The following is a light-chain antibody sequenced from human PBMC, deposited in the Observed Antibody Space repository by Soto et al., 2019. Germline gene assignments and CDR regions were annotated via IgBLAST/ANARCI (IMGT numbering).Light chain of an antibody. CDR3: LQHNSYPLT. CDR2: KAS. CDR1: QTISSW. Sequence: DIQMTQSPSTLSGSGGDRVTITCRASQTISSWLAWYQQKPGKAPKLLIYKASTLKSGVPSRFSGSGSGTEFTLTISSLQPDDFATYYCLQHNSYPLTFGGGTKVDIK. V-gene: IGKV1-5*03. J-gene: IGKJ4*01.